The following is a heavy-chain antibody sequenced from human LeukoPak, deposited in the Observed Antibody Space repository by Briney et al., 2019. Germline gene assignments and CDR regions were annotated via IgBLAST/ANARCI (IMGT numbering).Heavy chain of an antibody. J-gene: IGHJ4*02. CDR1: GFTFGMYA. Sequence: PGGSLRLSCAASGFTFGMYAMSWVRQAPGKGLEWVSTLSGSGGSTYYADSVKGRFTISGDESKNTLSLQMNSLRAEDTAVYYCARGVPYYYGSGSFLDYWGQGTLVTVSS. D-gene: IGHD3-10*01. CDR3: ARGVPYYYGSGSFLDY. V-gene: IGHV3-23*01. CDR2: LSGSGGST.